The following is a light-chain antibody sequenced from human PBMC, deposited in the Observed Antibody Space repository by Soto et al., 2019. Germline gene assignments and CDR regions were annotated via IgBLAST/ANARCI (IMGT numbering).Light chain of an antibody. V-gene: IGLV2-8*01. CDR2: EVN. CDR3: YSYTSSSTVV. CDR1: ISDVGGYNY. J-gene: IGLJ2*01. Sequence: QSALTQPPSASGSPGQSVTISCTGTISDVGGYNYVAWYQQHPGKAPKLMIYEVNKRPSGVPDRFSGSKSGSTASLTVSGLQAEDEADYYCYSYTSSSTVVFGGGTKLTVL.